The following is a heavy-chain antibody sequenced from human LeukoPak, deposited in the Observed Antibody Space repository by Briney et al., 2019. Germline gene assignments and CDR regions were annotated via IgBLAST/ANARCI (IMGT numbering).Heavy chain of an antibody. V-gene: IGHV3-53*01. CDR3: ARVLSILTRVDY. CDR1: GFTVSSNY. J-gene: IGHJ4*02. CDR2: IYSGGST. D-gene: IGHD3-9*01. Sequence: PGGSLRLSCAASGFTVSSNYMSWVRQAPGKGLEWVSVIYSGGSTYYADSVKGRFTISRDNSKNTLYLQMNCLRAEDTAVYYCARVLSILTRVDYWGQGTLVTVSS.